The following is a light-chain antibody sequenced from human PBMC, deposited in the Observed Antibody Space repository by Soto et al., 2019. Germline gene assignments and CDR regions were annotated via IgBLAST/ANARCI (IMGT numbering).Light chain of an antibody. CDR2: DAS. CDR1: QNINKW. CDR3: QQYDTFPRT. Sequence: DTQMTQSPSTLSASVGDRVVITCRASQNINKWLAWYQQKPGKAPKFLIYDASTLETGVPSRFSGSGSGTEFTLTISSLQPDDFATFYCQQYDTFPRTFGQGTKVDIK. J-gene: IGKJ1*01. V-gene: IGKV1-5*01.